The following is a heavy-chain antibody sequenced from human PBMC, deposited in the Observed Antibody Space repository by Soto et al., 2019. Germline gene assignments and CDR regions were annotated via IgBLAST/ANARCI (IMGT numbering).Heavy chain of an antibody. V-gene: IGHV3-30-3*01. Sequence: GGSLRLSCAASGFTFSSYAMHWVRQAPGKGLEWVAVISYDGSNKYYADSVKGRFTISRDNSKNTLYLQMNSLRAEDTAVYYCARVRVSDSSSYRQWLAPDYYYGMDVWGQGTTVTVSS. CDR1: GFTFSSYA. CDR3: ARVRVSDSSSYRQWLAPDYYYGMDV. CDR2: ISYDGSNK. J-gene: IGHJ6*02. D-gene: IGHD6-6*01.